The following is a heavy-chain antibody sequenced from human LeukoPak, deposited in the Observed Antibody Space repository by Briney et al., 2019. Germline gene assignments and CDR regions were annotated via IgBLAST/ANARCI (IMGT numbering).Heavy chain of an antibody. V-gene: IGHV1-18*01. Sequence: ASVKVSCKASGYTFTSYGISWVRQAPGQGLEWMGWISAYNGNTNYAQKLQGRVTITTDESTSTAYMELSSLRSEDTAVYYCARGYTAMAHAFDIWGQGTMVTVSS. J-gene: IGHJ3*02. CDR2: ISAYNGNT. CDR1: GYTFTSYG. CDR3: ARGYTAMAHAFDI. D-gene: IGHD5-18*01.